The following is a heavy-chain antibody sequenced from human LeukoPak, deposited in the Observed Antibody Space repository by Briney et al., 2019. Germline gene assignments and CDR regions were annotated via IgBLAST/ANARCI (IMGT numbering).Heavy chain of an antibody. D-gene: IGHD6-13*01. J-gene: IGHJ4*02. CDR1: GYTFTTYA. Sequence: ASVNVSCKASGYTFTTYAMHWVRQAPGQRLEWMGWINAGNGNTKYSQKFQARVTITRDTSASTAYMELSSLRSEDTAVYYCARDPIGSRWPYYFDYWGQGTLVTVSS. CDR2: INAGNGNT. V-gene: IGHV1-3*01. CDR3: ARDPIGSRWPYYFDY.